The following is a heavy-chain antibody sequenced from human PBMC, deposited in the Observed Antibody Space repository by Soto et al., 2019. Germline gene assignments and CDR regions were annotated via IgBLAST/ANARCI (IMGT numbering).Heavy chain of an antibody. J-gene: IGHJ5*01. CDR1: GYTFTSYG. V-gene: IGHV1-18*01. Sequence: QVQLVQSGAEVKKPGASVKVSCKASGYTFTSYGISWVRQAPGQGLEWMGWISAYNGNTNYAQKLQGRVTMTTDTXPSTAYTELRSRSSDDTAVYYCARVGRYFDTGWFDSWGQGTLVTVSS. CDR2: ISAYNGNT. CDR3: ARVGRYFDTGWFDS. D-gene: IGHD3-9*01.